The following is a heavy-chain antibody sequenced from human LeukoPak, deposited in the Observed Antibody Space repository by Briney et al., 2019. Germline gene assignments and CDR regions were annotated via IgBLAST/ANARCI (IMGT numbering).Heavy chain of an antibody. CDR2: IWYDGSNK. CDR3: AREEDGGWFDP. CDR1: GFTFNRDS. J-gene: IGHJ5*02. Sequence: GGSLRLSCAAAGFTFNRDSMHGVGQAPGKGLEWVAVIWYDGSNKYYADSVKGRFTISRANSKNTLYLQMNSLRAEDTAVYYCAREEDGGWFDPWGQGTLVTVSS. V-gene: IGHV3-33*01. D-gene: IGHD3-10*01.